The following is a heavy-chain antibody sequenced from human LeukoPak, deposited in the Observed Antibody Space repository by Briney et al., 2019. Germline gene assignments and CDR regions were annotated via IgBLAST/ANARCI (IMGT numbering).Heavy chain of an antibody. V-gene: IGHV3-7*01. CDR1: GFTFSSYW. CDR3: ARDALLYDFWSGYPPAFDY. Sequence: TGGSLRLSCAASGFTFSSYWMSWVRQAPGKGLEWVANIKQDGSEKYYVDSVKGRFTISRDNAKNSLYLQMNSLRAEDTAVYYCARDALLYDFWSGYPPAFDYWGQGTLVTASS. D-gene: IGHD3-3*01. CDR2: IKQDGSEK. J-gene: IGHJ4*02.